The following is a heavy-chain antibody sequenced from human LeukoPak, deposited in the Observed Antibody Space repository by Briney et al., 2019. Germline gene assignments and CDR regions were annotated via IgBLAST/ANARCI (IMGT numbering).Heavy chain of an antibody. D-gene: IGHD5-12*01. J-gene: IGHJ4*02. CDR2: IYYSGST. CDR3: ARVLATTEYYFDY. CDR1: GGSISSGDYY. Sequence: TSETLSLTCTVSGGSISSGDYYWSWIRQPPGKGLEWIGYIYYSGSTYYNPSLKSRVTISVGTSKNQFSLKLSSVTAADTAVYYCARVLATTEYYFDYWGQGTLVTVSS. V-gene: IGHV4-30-4*08.